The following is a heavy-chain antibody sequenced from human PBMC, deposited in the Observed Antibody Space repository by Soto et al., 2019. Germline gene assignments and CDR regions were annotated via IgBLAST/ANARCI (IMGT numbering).Heavy chain of an antibody. V-gene: IGHV4-39*01. CDR2: IYYSGST. CDR3: ARISGWDDYYYYGMDV. Sequence: PSETLSLTCTVSGGSISSSSYYWGWIRQPPGKGLEWIGSIYYSGSTYYNPSLKSRVTISVDTSKNQFSLKLSSVTAADTAVYYCARISGWDDYYYYGMDVWGQGTTVTVSS. D-gene: IGHD6-19*01. CDR1: GGSISSSSYY. J-gene: IGHJ6*02.